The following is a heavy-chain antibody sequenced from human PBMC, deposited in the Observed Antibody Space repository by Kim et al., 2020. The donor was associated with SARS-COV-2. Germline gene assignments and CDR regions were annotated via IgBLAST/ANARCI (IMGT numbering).Heavy chain of an antibody. J-gene: IGHJ4*02. V-gene: IGHV1-18*01. CDR3: ARSRFYFDY. Sequence: NNNTNYAPNFQDRITMTAETTTSTVYLELRSLRSDDTAIYYCARSRFYFDYWGQGALVTVSS. CDR2: NNNT.